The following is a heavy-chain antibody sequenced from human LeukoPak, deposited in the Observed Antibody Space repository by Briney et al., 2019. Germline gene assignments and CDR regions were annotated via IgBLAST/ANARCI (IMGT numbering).Heavy chain of an antibody. CDR1: GGSFSGYY. CDR2: INHSGST. Sequence: PSETPSLTCAVYGGSFSGYYWSWIRQPPGKGLEWIGEINHSGSTNYNPSLKSRVTISVDTSKNQFSLKLSSVTAADTAVYYCARGGDYIWGSYRRGPYFDLWGRGTLVTVSS. CDR3: ARGGDYIWGSYRRGPYFDL. V-gene: IGHV4-34*01. J-gene: IGHJ2*01. D-gene: IGHD3-16*02.